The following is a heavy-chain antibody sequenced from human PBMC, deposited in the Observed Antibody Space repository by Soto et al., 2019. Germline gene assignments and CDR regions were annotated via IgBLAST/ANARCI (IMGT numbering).Heavy chain of an antibody. D-gene: IGHD3-10*01. V-gene: IGHV4-34*01. CDR3: ARERFPYYYGSGSYSFVWFDP. Sequence: SETLSLTCAVYGGSFSGYYWSWIRQPPGKGLEWIGEINHSGSTNYNPSLKGRVTISVDTSKNQFSLKLSSVTAADTAVYYCARERFPYYYGSGSYSFVWFDPWGQGTLVTVSS. CDR1: GGSFSGYY. CDR2: INHSGST. J-gene: IGHJ5*02.